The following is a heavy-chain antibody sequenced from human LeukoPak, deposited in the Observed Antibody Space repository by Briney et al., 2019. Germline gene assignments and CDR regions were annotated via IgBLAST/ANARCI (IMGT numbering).Heavy chain of an antibody. J-gene: IGHJ4*02. CDR2: IYHSGST. D-gene: IGHD3-10*01. CDR1: GGSISGYY. CDR3: ARGFSGVDY. Sequence: SETLSLTCTVSGGSISGYYWGWIRQPPGKGLEWIGSIYHSGSTYYNPSLKSRVTISVDTSKNQFSLKLRSVTAADTAVYYCARGFSGVDYWGQGTLVTVSS. V-gene: IGHV4-38-2*02.